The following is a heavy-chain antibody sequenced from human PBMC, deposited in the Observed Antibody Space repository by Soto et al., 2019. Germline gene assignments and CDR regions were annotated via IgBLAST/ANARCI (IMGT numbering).Heavy chain of an antibody. V-gene: IGHV3-23*01. CDR1: ELTFSTYS. D-gene: IGHD1-26*01. CDR3: ARDPSHSYYTLFYYFDY. Sequence: HWGSLRLSCGASELTFSTYSMSGVRKAPGKGLEWVSAISGSGSNTYYADSVKGRFTISRDDSKSTLYLQMNSLRAEDTAVYYCARDPSHSYYTLFYYFDYWGQGTLVTVSS. J-gene: IGHJ4*02. CDR2: ISGSGSNT.